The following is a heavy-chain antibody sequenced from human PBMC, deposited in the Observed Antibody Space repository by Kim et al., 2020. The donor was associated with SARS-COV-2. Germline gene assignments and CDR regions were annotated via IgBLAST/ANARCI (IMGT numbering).Heavy chain of an antibody. D-gene: IGHD2-15*01. J-gene: IGHJ4*02. CDR3: VRGGWYFEY. CDR1: EFTFSDYW. CDR2: IKQDGSER. V-gene: IGHV3-7*01. Sequence: GGSLRLSCAASEFTFSDYWMSWVRQAPGKGLEWVANIKQDGSERNYLDSVKGRFTISRDNAKNSLYLQMNNLRAEDTAVYKCVRGGWYFEYSGQGSPVT.